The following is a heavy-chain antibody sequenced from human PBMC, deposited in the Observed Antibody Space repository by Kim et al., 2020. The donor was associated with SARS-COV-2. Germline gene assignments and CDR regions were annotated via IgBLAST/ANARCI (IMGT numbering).Heavy chain of an antibody. D-gene: IGHD3-10*01. CDR3: ARAPPSPLCFGDL. CDR2: MYYSGIT. CDR1: GGSVSRGSYY. V-gene: IGHV4-61*01. J-gene: IGHJ4*02. Sequence: SETLSLTCTVSGGSVSRGSYYWSWIRQPPGKGLEWIGYMYYSGITHYNPSLKSRVTMSVDTSKNQFSLKVSSVTAADTAVYYCARAPPSPLCFGDLWGQGTLVTVSS.